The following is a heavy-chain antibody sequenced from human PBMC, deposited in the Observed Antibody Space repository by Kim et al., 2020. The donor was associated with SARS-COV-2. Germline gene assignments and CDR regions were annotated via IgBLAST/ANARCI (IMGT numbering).Heavy chain of an antibody. Sequence: SVKVSCKASGGTFSSYAISWVRQAPGQGLEWMGRIIPILGIANYAQKFQGRVTITADKSTSTAYMELSSLRSEDTAVYYCARVITMVRGVIRNDAFDIWGQGTRVTVSS. J-gene: IGHJ3*02. CDR3: ARVITMVRGVIRNDAFDI. D-gene: IGHD3-10*01. V-gene: IGHV1-69*04. CDR1: GGTFSSYA. CDR2: IIPILGIA.